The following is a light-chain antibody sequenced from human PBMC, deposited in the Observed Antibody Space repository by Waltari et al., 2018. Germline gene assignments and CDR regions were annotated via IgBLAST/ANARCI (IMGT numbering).Light chain of an antibody. J-gene: IGLJ2*01. CDR3: SSYTSSGTGV. V-gene: IGLV2-14*01. CDR1: SRDVGGYNY. Sequence: QSALTQPASVSGSPGQSITISCTGTSRDVGGYNYVSWHQQHPGKAPKLMIYEVSNRPSGVSNRFSGSKSGNTASLTISGLQAEDEGDYYCSSYTSSGTGVFGGGTKVTVL. CDR2: EVS.